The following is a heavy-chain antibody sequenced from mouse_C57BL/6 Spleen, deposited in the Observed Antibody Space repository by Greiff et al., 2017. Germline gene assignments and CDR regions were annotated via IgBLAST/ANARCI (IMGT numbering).Heavy chain of an antibody. Sequence: VQLQQPGAELVKPGASVKLSCKASGYTFTSYWMHWVKQRPGQGLEWIGEIDPSDSYTNYNQKFKGKSTLTVDKSSSTAYMQLSSLTSEDSAVYYCARGVTDYYAMDYWGQGTSVTVSS. J-gene: IGHJ4*01. CDR1: GYTFTSYW. V-gene: IGHV1-69*01. CDR3: ARGVTDYYAMDY. CDR2: IDPSDSYT. D-gene: IGHD2-12*01.